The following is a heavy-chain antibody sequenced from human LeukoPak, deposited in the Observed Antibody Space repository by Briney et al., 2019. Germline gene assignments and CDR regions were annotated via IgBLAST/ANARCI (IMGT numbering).Heavy chain of an antibody. V-gene: IGHV3-21*01. D-gene: IGHD1-26*01. CDR3: AREAYSGSYSHFDY. CDR2: ISSSGSYI. Sequence: GGSLRLSCAASGFTFSSYSMNWVRQAPGKGLEWVSSISSSGSYIYYADSVKGRFTISRDNAKNSLYLQMNSLRAEDTAVSYCAREAYSGSYSHFDYWGQGTLVTVSS. J-gene: IGHJ4*02. CDR1: GFTFSSYS.